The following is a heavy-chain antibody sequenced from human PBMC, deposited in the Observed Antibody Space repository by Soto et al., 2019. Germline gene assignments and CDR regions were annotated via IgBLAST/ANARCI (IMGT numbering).Heavy chain of an antibody. D-gene: IGHD3-10*01. CDR1: VDTFSGYP. CDR3: ARDGGFGELKF. CDR2: IIPVFGTT. J-gene: IGHJ4*02. Sequence: VSCLACVDTFSGYPSNWVRQAPGEGLEWVGRIIPVFGTTNDAQRFEDRVTFTADESTSTADMELRGLLSEDTAVYYCARDGGFGELKFWGPGTRVTVSS. V-gene: IGHV1-69*15.